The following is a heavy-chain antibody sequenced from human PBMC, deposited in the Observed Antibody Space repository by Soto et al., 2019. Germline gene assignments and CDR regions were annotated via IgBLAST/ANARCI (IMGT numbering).Heavy chain of an antibody. Sequence: SVKVSCKASGGTFSSYAISWVRQAPGQGLEWMGGIIPIFGTANYAQKFQGRVTITADESTSTAYMELSSLRSEDTAVYYCASFPTVTPQPFSYYYGMDVWGQGTTVTVSS. CDR1: GGTFSSYA. CDR2: IIPIFGTA. V-gene: IGHV1-69*13. J-gene: IGHJ6*02. CDR3: ASFPTVTPQPFSYYYGMDV. D-gene: IGHD4-17*01.